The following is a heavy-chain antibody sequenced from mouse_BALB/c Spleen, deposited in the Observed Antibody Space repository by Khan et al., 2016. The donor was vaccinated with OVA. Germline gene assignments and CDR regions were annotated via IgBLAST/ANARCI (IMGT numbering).Heavy chain of an antibody. V-gene: IGHV5-6*01. Sequence: EVELVESGGDLVKPGGSLKLSCAASGFTFSNYGMSWVRQIPDKRLEWVATINSDGTYTYYPDSVKGRFTISRNNAKNTLYLEMSSRKSKDTAMYYCASHLTGSFAYWGQGTLVTVSA. CDR2: INSDGTYT. CDR3: ASHLTGSFAY. D-gene: IGHD4-1*01. J-gene: IGHJ3*01. CDR1: GFTFSNYG.